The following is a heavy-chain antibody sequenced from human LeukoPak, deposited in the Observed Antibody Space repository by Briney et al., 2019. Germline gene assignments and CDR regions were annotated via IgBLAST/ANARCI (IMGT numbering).Heavy chain of an antibody. J-gene: IGHJ4*02. D-gene: IGHD6-13*01. Sequence: SVKVSCKASGGTFSSYAISWVRQAPGQGLEWMGGIIPIFGTANYAQKFQGRVTITADESTSTAYMELSSLRSEDTAVYYCARGPAAGTCIDYWGQGTLVTVSS. V-gene: IGHV1-69*13. CDR2: IIPIFGTA. CDR3: ARGPAAGTCIDY. CDR1: GGTFSSYA.